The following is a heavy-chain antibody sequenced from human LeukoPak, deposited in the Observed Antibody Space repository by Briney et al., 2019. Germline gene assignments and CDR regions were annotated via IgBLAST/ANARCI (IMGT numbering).Heavy chain of an antibody. CDR3: ARSRTYSGSYYLDY. CDR1: GGSISSYY. J-gene: IGHJ4*02. D-gene: IGHD1-26*01. V-gene: IGHV4-4*07. Sequence: SETLSLTCTVSGGSISSYYWSWIRQPAGKGLEWIGRIYTSGSTNYNPSLKSRVTMSVDTSKNQFSLKLSSVTAADTAVYYRARSRTYSGSYYLDYWGQGTLVTVSS. CDR2: IYTSGST.